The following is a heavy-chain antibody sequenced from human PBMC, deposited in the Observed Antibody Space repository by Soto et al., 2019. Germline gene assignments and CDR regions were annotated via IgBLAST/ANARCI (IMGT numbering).Heavy chain of an antibody. J-gene: IGHJ6*02. Sequence: PGGSLRLSCAASGFTVSSNYMSWVRQAPGKGLEWVSVIYSGGSTYYADSVKGRFTISRDNSKNTLYLQMNSLRAEDTAVYYCASLTVPALNYYYGMDVWGQGTTVTVSS. V-gene: IGHV3-66*01. CDR2: IYSGGST. CDR1: GFTVSSNY. CDR3: ASLTVPALNYYYGMDV. D-gene: IGHD2-2*01.